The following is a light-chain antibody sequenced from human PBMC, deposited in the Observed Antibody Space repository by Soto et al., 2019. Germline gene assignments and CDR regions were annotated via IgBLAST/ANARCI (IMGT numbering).Light chain of an antibody. CDR2: GAS. J-gene: IGKJ1*01. V-gene: IGKV3-20*01. CDR1: QSIRTH. Sequence: EIVMTQSPASLSVSPGERATLSCRASQSIRTHLAWYQQRPGQAPRLLIFGASFRATGIPVRFSGSGSGTDFTLTISRLEPEDFAVYYCQQIGSSPATFGQGTKVDIK. CDR3: QQIGSSPAT.